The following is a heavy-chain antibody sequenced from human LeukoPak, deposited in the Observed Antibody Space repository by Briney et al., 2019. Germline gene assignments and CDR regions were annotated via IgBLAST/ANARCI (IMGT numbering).Heavy chain of an antibody. CDR1: GFTFNSYG. CDR2: ISYDGSNK. CDR3: AKDPTKMVRGVTYYFDY. D-gene: IGHD3-10*01. V-gene: IGHV3-30*18. Sequence: GRSLRVSCAASGFTFNSYGMHWVRQAPGKGLEWVAVISYDGSNKYNADSVKGRFTISRDNSKNTLYLQMNSLRAEDTAVYYCAKDPTKMVRGVTYYFDYWGQGTLVTVSS. J-gene: IGHJ4*02.